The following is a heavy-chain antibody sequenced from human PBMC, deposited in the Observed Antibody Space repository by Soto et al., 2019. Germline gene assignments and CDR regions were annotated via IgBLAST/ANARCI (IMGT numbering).Heavy chain of an antibody. CDR2: INGNNGVT. V-gene: IGHV1-3*01. J-gene: IGHJ4*02. CDR1: GYSFTGYA. D-gene: IGHD1-1*01. Sequence: VASVKVSCKASGYSFTGYAMHWVRRAPGQGLEWMGWINGNNGVTKYSPQFYGRVTFTRDTSANTGYMELRGLKPEDTAVYFCARDNQFLDKLLTSYFDFWGQGTQVTVSS. CDR3: ARDNQFLDKLLTSYFDF.